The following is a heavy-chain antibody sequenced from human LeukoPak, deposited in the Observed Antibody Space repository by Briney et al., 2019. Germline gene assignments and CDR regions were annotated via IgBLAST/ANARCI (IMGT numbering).Heavy chain of an antibody. J-gene: IGHJ4*02. CDR2: INWDGYTT. CDR1: GFTFEDYT. V-gene: IGHV3-43*01. Sequence: GRSLRLSCDASGFTFEDYTMHWVRQAPGKGLECVSLINWDGYTTYYADSVQGRFTISRDNSKNSLYLQMNSLGTEDTALYYCAKTRSGYSYGYDLDYWGQGTLVTVSS. CDR3: AKTRSGYSYGYDLDY. D-gene: IGHD5-18*01.